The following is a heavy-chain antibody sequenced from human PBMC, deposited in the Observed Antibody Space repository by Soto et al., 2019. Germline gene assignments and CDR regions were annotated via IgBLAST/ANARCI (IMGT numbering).Heavy chain of an antibody. CDR1: GFTFSNSA. V-gene: IGHV3-23*01. CDR2: ISFSGGNT. D-gene: IGHD1-20*01. J-gene: IGHJ4*02. CDR3: AGAYAAITPGDY. Sequence: GGSLRLSCATSGFTFSNSAMSWVRQAPGKGLEWVSFISFSGGNTYYADSVKGRFTISRDNSKNTLYLQMNSLRAEDTAVYYCAGAYAAITPGDYWGQGTLVTVSS.